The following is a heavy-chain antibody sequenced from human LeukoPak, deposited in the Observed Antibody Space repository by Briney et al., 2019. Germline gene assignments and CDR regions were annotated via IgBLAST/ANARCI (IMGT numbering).Heavy chain of an antibody. CDR1: GGTFSSYA. CDR2: IIPIFGTA. J-gene: IGHJ4*02. V-gene: IGHV1-69*13. Sequence: SVNVSCKASGGTFSSYAISWVRQAPGQGLEWMGGIIPIFGTANYAQKFQGRVTITADESTSTAYMELSSLRSEDTAVYYCSTYYYDSSGYYSFDYWGQGTLVTVSS. CDR3: STYYYDSSGYYSFDY. D-gene: IGHD3-22*01.